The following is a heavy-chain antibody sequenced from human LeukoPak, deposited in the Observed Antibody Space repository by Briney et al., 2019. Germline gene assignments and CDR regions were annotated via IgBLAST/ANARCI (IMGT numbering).Heavy chain of an antibody. CDR2: IWYDGSNK. Sequence: GGSLRLSCAASGFTFSSYGMHWVRQAPGKGLEWVAVIWYDGSNKYYADSVKGRFTISRDNSKNTLYLQMNSLRAEDTAVYYCARAQSEWFGGEYSQHWGQGTLVTVSS. J-gene: IGHJ1*01. D-gene: IGHD3-10*01. CDR3: ARAQSEWFGGEYSQH. CDR1: GFTFSSYG. V-gene: IGHV3-33*01.